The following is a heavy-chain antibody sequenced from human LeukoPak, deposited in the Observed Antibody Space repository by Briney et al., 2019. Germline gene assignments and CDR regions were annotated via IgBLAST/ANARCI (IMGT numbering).Heavy chain of an antibody. J-gene: IGHJ5*02. CDR1: GFTFSSYA. Sequence: GGSLRLSCAASGFTFSSYAMHWVRQAPGKGLEWVAVISYDGSNKYYADSVKGRFTISRDNSKNTLYLQMNSLRAEDTAVYYCARVSYVRFDPWGQGTLVTVSS. CDR2: ISYDGSNK. CDR3: ARVSYVRFDP. V-gene: IGHV3-30-3*01. D-gene: IGHD3-16*02.